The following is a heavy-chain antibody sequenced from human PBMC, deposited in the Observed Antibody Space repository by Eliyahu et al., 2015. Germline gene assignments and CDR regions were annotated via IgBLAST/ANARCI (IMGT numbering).Heavy chain of an antibody. CDR1: GFSLSNAXTG. J-gene: IGHJ3*02. CDR2: IFWNDEK. CDR3: ARTPLYFSDRSGNHGAFDI. D-gene: IGHD3-22*01. Sequence: QVTLKESGPVVVKPTETLTLXCXVSGFSLSNAXTGVNWIRQPXGKXLEWLAXIFWNDEKSYSTSLRSRLTISKDTSKSQVVLTMTNMDPGDTATYYCARTPLYFSDRSGNHGAFDIWGQGTMVTVSS. V-gene: IGHV2-26*02.